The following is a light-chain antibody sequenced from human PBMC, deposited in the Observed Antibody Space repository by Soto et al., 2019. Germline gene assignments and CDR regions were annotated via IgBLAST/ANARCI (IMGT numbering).Light chain of an antibody. J-gene: IGKJ1*01. Sequence: EIVLTQSPGTLSLCPGERATLSCRASQSVSSSYLAWYQQKPRQAPRLLIYGASSRATGIPDRFSGSGSGTDFTLTISRLEPEDFAVNYCQQYGSSPPWTFGQGTKVEIK. CDR3: QQYGSSPPWT. CDR2: GAS. V-gene: IGKV3-20*01. CDR1: QSVSSSY.